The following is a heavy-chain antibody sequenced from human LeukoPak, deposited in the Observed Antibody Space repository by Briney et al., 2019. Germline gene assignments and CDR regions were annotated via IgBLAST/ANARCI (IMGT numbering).Heavy chain of an antibody. CDR2: ISYDGRNK. CDR1: GFTFNNHG. V-gene: IGHV3-30*18. CDR3: AKGPLRGTAAAIDY. Sequence: PGGSLRLSCAASGFTFNNHGMHWVRQAPGKGLEWVAVISYDGRNKHYPDSVKGRLTISRDISTDTLWLQTDSLRTEDTAVYYCAKGPLRGTAAAIDYWGQGTLVTVSS. J-gene: IGHJ4*02. D-gene: IGHD2-2*01.